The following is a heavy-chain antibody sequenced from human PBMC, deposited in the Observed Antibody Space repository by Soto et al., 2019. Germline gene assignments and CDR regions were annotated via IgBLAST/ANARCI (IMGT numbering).Heavy chain of an antibody. CDR3: ARPRHPGERVVYGSFDN. CDR2: IIPIFGTA. V-gene: IGHV1-69*13. CDR1: GGTFSSYA. Sequence: ASVKVSCKASGGTFSSYAISWVRQAPGQGLEWMGGIIPIFGTANYAQKFQGRVTITADESTSTAYMELSSLRSEDTAVYYCARPRHPGERVVYGSFDNWGQGTMVTVSS. D-gene: IGHD3-10*01. J-gene: IGHJ3*02.